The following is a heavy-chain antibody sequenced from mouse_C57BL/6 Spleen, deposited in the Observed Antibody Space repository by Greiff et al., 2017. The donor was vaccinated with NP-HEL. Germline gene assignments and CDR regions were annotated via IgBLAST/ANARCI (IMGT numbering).Heavy chain of an antibody. CDR1: GFTFSSYA. CDR3: VRDNGYDAMDY. J-gene: IGHJ4*01. Sequence: EVQVVESGGGLVKPGGSLKLSCAASGFTFSSYAMSWVRQTPEKRLEWVATISDGGSYTYYPDNVKGRFTISRDNAKNNLYLQMSHLKSEDTAMYYCVRDNGYDAMDYWGQGTSVTVSS. V-gene: IGHV5-4*01. CDR2: ISDGGSYT.